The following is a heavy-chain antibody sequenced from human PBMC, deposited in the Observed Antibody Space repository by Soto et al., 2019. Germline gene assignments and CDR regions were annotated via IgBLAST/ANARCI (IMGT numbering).Heavy chain of an antibody. CDR3: AKAGYCTGVSCYFYYFDS. CDR2: ISGSGATP. D-gene: IGHD2-15*01. V-gene: IGHV3-23*01. J-gene: IGHJ4*02. CDR1: GFTFNNYA. Sequence: EMQLLESGGGLLQPGGSLRLSCSASGFTFNNYAMAWVRQAPGEGLEWVSGISGSGATPYYADSVKGRFTISRDNSKNTLFLQMNSLSAEDTAVYFCAKAGYCTGVSCYFYYFDSWGQGTLVTVSS.